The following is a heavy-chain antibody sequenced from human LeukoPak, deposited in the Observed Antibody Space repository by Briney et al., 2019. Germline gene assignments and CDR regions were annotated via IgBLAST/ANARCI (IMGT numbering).Heavy chain of an antibody. J-gene: IGHJ5*02. D-gene: IGHD5-18*01. Sequence: SETLSLTCAAYGGSFSGYYWSWVRQPPGKGLEWIGEINHSGSTNYNPSLKSRVTISVDTSKNQFSLKLSSVTAADTAVYYCARVKRGYSYGFHPGWFDPWGQGTLVTVSS. V-gene: IGHV4-34*01. CDR2: INHSGST. CDR1: GGSFSGYY. CDR3: ARVKRGYSYGFHPGWFDP.